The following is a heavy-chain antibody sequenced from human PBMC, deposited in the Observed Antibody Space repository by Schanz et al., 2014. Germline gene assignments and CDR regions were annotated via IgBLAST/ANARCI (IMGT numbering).Heavy chain of an antibody. CDR1: RSTFSSYT. J-gene: IGHJ3*02. V-gene: IGHV1-69*02. CDR2: FIPILDVG. D-gene: IGHD2-15*01. CDR3: ARGGGPEDVFDI. Sequence: QVHLVQSGAEVKKPGSSVKVSCKASRSTFSSYTISWVRQARGQGLEWVGRFIPILDVGNYAQQFQGRVTFTADKSTSTAYMELSSLRYEDTAVYYCARGGGPEDVFDIWGQGTILTVSS.